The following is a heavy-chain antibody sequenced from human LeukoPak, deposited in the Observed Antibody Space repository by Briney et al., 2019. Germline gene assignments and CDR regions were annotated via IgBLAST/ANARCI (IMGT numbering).Heavy chain of an antibody. V-gene: IGHV1-2*02. CDR1: GYTFTGYY. Sequence: GASVKVSCKASGYTFTGYYMHWVRQAPGQGLEWMGWINPNSGGTNYAQKFQGRVTMTRDTSISTAYMELSRLRSDDTAVYYCARVGPPRCSSGWNPCKFDYWGQGTLVTVSS. J-gene: IGHJ4*02. CDR3: ARVGPPRCSSGWNPCKFDY. D-gene: IGHD6-19*01. CDR2: INPNSGGT.